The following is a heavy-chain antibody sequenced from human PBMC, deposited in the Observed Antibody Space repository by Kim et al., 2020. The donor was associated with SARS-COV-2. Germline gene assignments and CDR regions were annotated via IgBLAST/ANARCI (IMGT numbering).Heavy chain of an antibody. Sequence: GGSLRLSCAASGFTFSSYAMHWVRQAPGKGLEWVAVISYDGSNKYYADSVKGRFTISRDNSKNTLYLQMNSLRAEDTAVYYCARGYRGSSGWYVGADYWGQGTLVTVSS. CDR1: GFTFSSYA. D-gene: IGHD6-19*01. CDR2: ISYDGSNK. J-gene: IGHJ4*02. V-gene: IGHV3-30*04. CDR3: ARGYRGSSGWYVGADY.